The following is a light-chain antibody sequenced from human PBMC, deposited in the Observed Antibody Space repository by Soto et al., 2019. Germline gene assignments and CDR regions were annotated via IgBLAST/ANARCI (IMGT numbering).Light chain of an antibody. V-gene: IGKV3-15*01. Sequence: EIVMTQSPATLSVSPGERATLSCRASQGVTSNLAWYQQQPGQAPRLLIYGASTRATGIPARFSGSGSGTEFTLTISSLQSEDFAVYYCQHYNNWPLTFGGGTNVEIK. J-gene: IGKJ4*01. CDR3: QHYNNWPLT. CDR2: GAS. CDR1: QGVTSN.